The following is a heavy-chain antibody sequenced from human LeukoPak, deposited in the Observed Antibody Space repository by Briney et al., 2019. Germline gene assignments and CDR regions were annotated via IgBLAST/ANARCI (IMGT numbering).Heavy chain of an antibody. CDR3: ARHDYHSNSDAFDV. Sequence: GRSLRLSCAASGFSFRRYGMHWVRQAPGKGLEWMAIISYDGSTKYYADSVKGRFTISRDNSKSTLYLQLNSLRAEDTAVYYCARHDYHSNSDAFDVWGQGTMVTVSS. V-gene: IGHV3-30*03. CDR1: GFSFRRYG. J-gene: IGHJ3*01. CDR2: ISYDGSTK. D-gene: IGHD4-23*01.